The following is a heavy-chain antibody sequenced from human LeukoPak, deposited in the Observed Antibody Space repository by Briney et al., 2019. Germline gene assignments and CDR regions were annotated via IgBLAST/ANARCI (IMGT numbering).Heavy chain of an antibody. Sequence: ASVKVSCKASGYTFTGYYMHWVRQAPGQGLEWMGRTNPNSGGTNYAQKFQGRVTMTRDTSISTAYMELSRLRSDDTAVYYCARALDQYYDFWSGYTPGDWGQGTLVTVSS. D-gene: IGHD3-3*01. CDR2: TNPNSGGT. V-gene: IGHV1-2*06. CDR3: ARALDQYYDFWSGYTPGD. J-gene: IGHJ4*02. CDR1: GYTFTGYY.